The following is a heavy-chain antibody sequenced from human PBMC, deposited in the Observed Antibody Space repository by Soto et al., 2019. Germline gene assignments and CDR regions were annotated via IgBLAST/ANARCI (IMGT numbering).Heavy chain of an antibody. V-gene: IGHV1-8*01. Sequence: ASVKVYCKASGYTFTSYDINWVRQATGQGLEWMGWMNPNSGNTGYAQKFQGRVTMTRNTSISTAYMELSSLRSEDTAVYYCARGGYCSGGSCYEDAFDIWGQGTMVTVSS. CDR3: ARGGYCSGGSCYEDAFDI. D-gene: IGHD2-15*01. J-gene: IGHJ3*02. CDR1: GYTFTSYD. CDR2: MNPNSGNT.